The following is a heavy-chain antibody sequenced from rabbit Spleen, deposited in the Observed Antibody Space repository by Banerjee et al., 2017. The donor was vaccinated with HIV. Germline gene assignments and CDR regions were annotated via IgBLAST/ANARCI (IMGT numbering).Heavy chain of an antibody. CDR1: GVSFSSNDY. V-gene: IGHV1S40*01. Sequence: QSLEESGGGLVKPGGTLTLTCTASGVSFSSNDYMCWVRQAPGKGLEWIACIDSGSSGFTYFASWAKGRFTISKTSSTTVTLQMTSLTVADTATYFCARDTGTSFSSYGMDLWGQGTLVTVS. J-gene: IGHJ6*01. CDR2: IDSGSSGFT. CDR3: ARDTGTSFSSYGMDL. D-gene: IGHD7-1*01.